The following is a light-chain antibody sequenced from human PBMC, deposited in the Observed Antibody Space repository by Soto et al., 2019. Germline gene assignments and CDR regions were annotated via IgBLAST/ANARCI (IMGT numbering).Light chain of an antibody. CDR1: QSVSTY. CDR3: QQYNDWPQT. J-gene: IGKJ5*01. CDR2: GAS. V-gene: IGKV3-15*01. Sequence: EIVMTQSPATLSLSPGERATLSCRASQSVSTYLAWYQQKPGQAPRLLIYGASTRATGIPARFSGSGPGTEFTLTISSLQSEDFAVYYCQQYNDWPQTFGQGTRLE.